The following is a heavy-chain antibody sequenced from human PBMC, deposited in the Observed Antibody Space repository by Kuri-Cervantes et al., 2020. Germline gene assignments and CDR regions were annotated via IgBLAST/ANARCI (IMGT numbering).Heavy chain of an antibody. J-gene: IGHJ4*02. CDR2: IKQDGSEK. D-gene: IGHD6-25*01. CDR1: EFTFSGYW. Sequence: GESLKISCVASEFTFSGYWMTWVRQAPGKGLEWVANIKQDGSEKYYVDSVKGQFTISRDNAKNSVYLQMNSLRAEDTAVYYCARNSRLINYWGQGTLVTVSS. CDR3: ARNSRLINY. V-gene: IGHV3-7*01.